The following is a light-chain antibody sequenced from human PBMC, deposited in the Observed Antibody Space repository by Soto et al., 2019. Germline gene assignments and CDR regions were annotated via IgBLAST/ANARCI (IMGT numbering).Light chain of an antibody. CDR2: AAS. J-gene: IGKJ1*01. CDR1: QGIRDN. V-gene: IGKV1-17*01. CDR3: QQYSSRST. Sequence: DIQMTQSPSSLSASVGDGVTIICRASQGIRDNLAWYQQKPGKAPKRLIYAASNLQSGVPSRFSGSGFGTEFTLTISSLQPGDFATYYCQQYSSRSTFGQGTKVDI.